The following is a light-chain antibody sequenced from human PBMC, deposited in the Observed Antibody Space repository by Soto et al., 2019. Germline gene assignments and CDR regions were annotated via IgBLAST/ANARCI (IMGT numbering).Light chain of an antibody. CDR2: AAS. CDR3: QQLHSYPLT. Sequence: DIQLTQSPSFLSASVGDRVTITCRASQGISSFLVWYQQKPGRAPKVLIYAASTLQSGVPSRFSGSGSGTEFTLTISSQQPEDFATYYCQQLHSYPLTFGGGTKVEI. J-gene: IGKJ4*01. V-gene: IGKV1-9*01. CDR1: QGISSF.